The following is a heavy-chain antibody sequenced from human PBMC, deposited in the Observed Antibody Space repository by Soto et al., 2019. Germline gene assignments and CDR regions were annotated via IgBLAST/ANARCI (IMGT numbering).Heavy chain of an antibody. CDR1: GCSISSYY. J-gene: IGHJ6*02. D-gene: IGHD2-15*01. V-gene: IGHV4-59*01. CDR2: IHYGGST. Sequence: SDTLSLTCTGSGCSISSYYWRWSRQPPGKGLEWIGSIHYGGSTNYNPSLKSRVTLYVDTSKNQFPPPLSSVTAADTAVYYCARDRRYSLTYYYGMDVRGQVNTVT. CDR3: ARDRRYSLTYYYGMDV.